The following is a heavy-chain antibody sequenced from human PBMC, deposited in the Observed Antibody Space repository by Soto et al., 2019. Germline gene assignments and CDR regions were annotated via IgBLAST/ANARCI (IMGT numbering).Heavy chain of an antibody. Sequence: GGSLRLSCAASGFTFSTHTMNWVRQAPGKGLEWIPYISTGGRTIYQADSVKGRFTISRDDAKNSLYLQMNSLRDEDTAVYYCARDTYYSGSGSYYPFDYWGQGTPVTVSS. J-gene: IGHJ4*02. CDR2: ISTGGRTI. CDR1: GFTFSTHT. D-gene: IGHD3-10*01. V-gene: IGHV3-48*02. CDR3: ARDTYYSGSGSYYPFDY.